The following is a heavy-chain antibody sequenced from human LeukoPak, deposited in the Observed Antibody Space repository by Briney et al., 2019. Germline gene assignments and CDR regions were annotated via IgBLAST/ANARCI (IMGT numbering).Heavy chain of an antibody. J-gene: IGHJ6*02. CDR2: ISGGGVTT. D-gene: IGHD3-16*01. CDR3: ARNQQLGGHSYYYYGMDV. V-gene: IGHV3-23*01. Sequence: GGSLRLSCVGSGFTSIAYALTWARQAPGKGLEWVSGISGGGVTTYYADSVKGRFTISRDNSKNTLYLQMSSLRADDTAIYYCARNQQLGGHSYYYYGMDVWGQGTTVTVSS. CDR1: GFTSIAYA.